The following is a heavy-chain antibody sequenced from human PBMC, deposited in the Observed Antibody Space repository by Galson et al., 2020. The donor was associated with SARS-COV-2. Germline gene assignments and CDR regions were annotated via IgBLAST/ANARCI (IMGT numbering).Heavy chain of an antibody. CDR1: ENTFTGYY. V-gene: IGHV1-2*02. CDR2: INPNSGGT. J-gene: IGHJ6*02. Sequence: GESLKISCKASENTFTGYYMHWVRQAPGQGLEWMGWINPNSGGTNYAQKFQGRVTMTRDTSISTAYMELSRLRSDDTAVYYCARVGSSWNYYYYGMDVWGQGTTVTVSS. CDR3: ARVGSSWNYYYYGMDV. D-gene: IGHD6-13*01.